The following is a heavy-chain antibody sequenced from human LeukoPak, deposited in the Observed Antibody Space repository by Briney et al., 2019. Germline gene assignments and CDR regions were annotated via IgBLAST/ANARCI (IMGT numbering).Heavy chain of an antibody. V-gene: IGHV3-23*01. J-gene: IGHJ6*03. CDR3: AREGFSRGYYYYYYMDV. CDR1: GFTFSSYA. CDR2: ISGSPGST. D-gene: IGHD6-13*01. Sequence: PGGSLRLSCAASGFTFSSYAMSWVRQAPGKGLEWVSAISGSPGSTYYADSVKGRFTISRDNSKNTLYLQMNSLRAEDTAVYYCAREGFSRGYYYYYYMDVWGKGTTVTVSS.